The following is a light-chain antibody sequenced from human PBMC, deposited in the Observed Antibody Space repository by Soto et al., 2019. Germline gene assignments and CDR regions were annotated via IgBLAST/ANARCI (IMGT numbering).Light chain of an antibody. V-gene: IGKV1-39*01. Sequence: DIQMTQSPSSLSASVGDRVTITCRASQSFSSYLNWYQQKPGKAPKLLIYAASSLQSGVPSRFSGSGSGTDFTLTISSLQPEDFATYYCQQSYSTPQTFGQETKVEIK. CDR3: QQSYSTPQT. CDR2: AAS. CDR1: QSFSSY. J-gene: IGKJ1*01.